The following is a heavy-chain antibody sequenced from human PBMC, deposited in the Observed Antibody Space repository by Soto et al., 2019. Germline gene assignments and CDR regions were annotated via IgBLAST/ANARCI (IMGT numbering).Heavy chain of an antibody. V-gene: IGHV3-30-3*01. CDR3: AIMRAAGDTYYDGMYV. CDR1: GFTFSSYA. Sequence: GGSLRLSCAASGFTFSSYAMHWVRQAPGKGLEWVAVISYDGSNKFYADSVKGRFTISRDNSKNTLYLQMNSLRGEDTAVYYCAIMRAAGDTYYDGMYVWSQGTTVTVSS. J-gene: IGHJ6*02. CDR2: ISYDGSNK. D-gene: IGHD6-13*01.